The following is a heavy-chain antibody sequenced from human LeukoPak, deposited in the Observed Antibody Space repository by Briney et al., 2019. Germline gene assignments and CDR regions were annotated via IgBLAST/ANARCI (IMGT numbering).Heavy chain of an antibody. J-gene: IGHJ4*02. V-gene: IGHV3-23*01. CDR2: ISAGGDST. CDR3: AKLRSPQIRFLEWLSSD. D-gene: IGHD3-3*01. CDR1: GFTFSSYA. Sequence: PGGSLRLSCAASGFTFSSYAMSWVRQAPGKGLEWVAAISAGGDSTYYADSVKGRFTISRDNSKNTLYLQMNSLRVEGTAVFYCAKLRSPQIRFLEWLSSDWGQGTLVTVSS.